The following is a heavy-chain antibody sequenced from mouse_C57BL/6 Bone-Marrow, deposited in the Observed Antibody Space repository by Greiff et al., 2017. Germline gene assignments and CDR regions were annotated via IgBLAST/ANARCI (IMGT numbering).Heavy chain of an antibody. CDR3: AREGAGTQGFAY. Sequence: QVHVKQPGAELVMPGASVKLSCKASGYTFTSYWMHWVKQRPGQGLEWIGEIDPSDSYTNYNQKFKGKSTLTVDKSSSTAYMQLSSLTSEDSAVYYCAREGAGTQGFAYWGQGTLVTVSA. CDR1: GYTFTSYW. D-gene: IGHD4-1*01. V-gene: IGHV1-69*01. J-gene: IGHJ3*01. CDR2: IDPSDSYT.